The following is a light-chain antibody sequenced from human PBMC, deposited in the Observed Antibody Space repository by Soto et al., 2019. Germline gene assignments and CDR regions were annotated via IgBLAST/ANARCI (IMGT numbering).Light chain of an antibody. Sequence: DIQMTQSPSTLSASVGDRVTITCRASQSISSWLAWYQQKPGKAPKLLISDVSNLESGVPSRFSGSGFGTEVSPTSSSRLHADFVTYYYQHYNSNSGTFGLGTKVDIK. J-gene: IGKJ1*01. CDR2: DVS. CDR1: QSISSW. CDR3: QHYNSNSGT. V-gene: IGKV1-5*01.